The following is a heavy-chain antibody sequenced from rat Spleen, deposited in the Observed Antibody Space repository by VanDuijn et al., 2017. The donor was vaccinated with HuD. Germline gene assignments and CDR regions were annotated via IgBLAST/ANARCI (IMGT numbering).Heavy chain of an antibody. D-gene: IGHD1-11*01. J-gene: IGHJ3*01. CDR3: ARYYGGYSSFAY. CDR2: ISSDGRRN. CDR1: GFTFSDYY. V-gene: IGHV5-7*01. Sequence: EVQLVESGGGLVQPGRSLKLSCAASGFTFSDYYMAWVRQAPTKGLEWVATISSDGRRNYYRDSVKGRFTISRDNAKSTLYLQMDSLRSEDTATYYCARYYGGYSSFAYWGQGTLVTVSS.